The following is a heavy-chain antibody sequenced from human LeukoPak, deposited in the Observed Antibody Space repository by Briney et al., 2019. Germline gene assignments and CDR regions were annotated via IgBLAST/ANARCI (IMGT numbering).Heavy chain of an antibody. Sequence: PGGSLRLSCAASGLTFNTYWLHWVRQAPGKGLVWVSRINSDGSITTYADSVKGRFTISRDNAKNTLYLQMNSLRAEDTAVYYCARDYDYDYSYFDYWGPGTLVTVSS. V-gene: IGHV3-74*01. CDR1: GLTFNTYW. J-gene: IGHJ4*02. D-gene: IGHD5-12*01. CDR2: INSDGSIT. CDR3: ARDYDYDYSYFDY.